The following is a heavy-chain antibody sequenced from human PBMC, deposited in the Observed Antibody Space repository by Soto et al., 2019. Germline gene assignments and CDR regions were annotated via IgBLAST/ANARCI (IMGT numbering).Heavy chain of an antibody. V-gene: IGHV4-34*01. CDR1: GGSFSGYY. J-gene: IGHJ5*02. CDR2: INHSRST. CDR3: ARGIVGYSSGWYHLARGRANWFDP. D-gene: IGHD6-19*01. Sequence: PSETLSLTCAVYGGSFSGYYWSWIRQPPGKGLEGIGEINHSRSTNNNPSLKTRVTIPVHTSKNHVALKLSSVTAADTAVYYCARGIVGYSSGWYHLARGRANWFDPWGQGTLVTVSS.